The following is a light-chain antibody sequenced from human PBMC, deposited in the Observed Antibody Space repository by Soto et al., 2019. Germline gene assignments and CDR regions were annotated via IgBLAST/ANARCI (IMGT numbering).Light chain of an antibody. CDR1: QSLTNSF. Sequence: VLTQSPGTLSLSTGERATLSCRASQSLTNSFIAWYQQKPGQAPRLLIYDTSSRASGIPDRFSGSGSGTDFTLTISRLETEDFAVFYCQQYGTSEIIFGQGTRLEI. CDR2: DTS. V-gene: IGKV3-20*01. CDR3: QQYGTSEII. J-gene: IGKJ5*01.